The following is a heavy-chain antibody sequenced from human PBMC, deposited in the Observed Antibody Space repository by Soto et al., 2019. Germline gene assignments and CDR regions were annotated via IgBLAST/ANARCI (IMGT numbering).Heavy chain of an antibody. D-gene: IGHD1-26*01. CDR2: ISNSGSTI. V-gene: IGHV3-11*01. CDR1: GFTFSDYY. J-gene: IGHJ6*03. Sequence: QVQLVESGGGLGKPGESLRLSCAASGFTFSDYYMSWIRQAPGKGLEWVSYISNSGSTIHYTASVKGRFNISRDNARNSLHLEMNSLRAEDTAVYYCARDSGSPPDYYMDVWGRGTTVTVSS. CDR3: ARDSGSPPDYYMDV.